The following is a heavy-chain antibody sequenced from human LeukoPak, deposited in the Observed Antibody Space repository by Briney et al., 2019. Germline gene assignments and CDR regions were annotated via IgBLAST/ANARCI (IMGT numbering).Heavy chain of an antibody. CDR3: ATGRIVGATSSAFDI. CDR2: IYYSGST. J-gene: IGHJ3*02. D-gene: IGHD1-26*01. V-gene: IGHV4-39*07. Sequence: SETLSLTCTDSGGSISSSSYYWGWMRQPPGKGLEWIGSIYYSGSTYYNPSLKSRVTISVDTSKNQFSLKLSSVTAADTAVYYCATGRIVGATSSAFDIWGQGTMVTVSS. CDR1: GGSISSSSYY.